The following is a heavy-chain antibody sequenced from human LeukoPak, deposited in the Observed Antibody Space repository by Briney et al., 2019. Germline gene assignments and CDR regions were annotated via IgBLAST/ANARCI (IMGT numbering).Heavy chain of an antibody. CDR3: ARGGYYHDGGGVGAFDI. D-gene: IGHD3-22*01. J-gene: IGHJ3*02. CDR2: IGTIGNT. CDR1: GFTFSSYD. V-gene: IGHV3-13*01. Sequence: PGGFLRLSCVASGFTFSSYDMHWVRQVTGKSLEWVSAIGTIGNTYYSGSVKGRFTISRDDAKNSVFLQMNSLRAGDTAVYFCARGGYYHDGGGVGAFDIWALGTVVTVSS.